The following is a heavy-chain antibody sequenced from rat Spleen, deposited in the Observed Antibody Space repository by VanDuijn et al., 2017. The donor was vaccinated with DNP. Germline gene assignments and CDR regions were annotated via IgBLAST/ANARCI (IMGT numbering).Heavy chain of an antibody. D-gene: IGHD1-3*01. Sequence: EVQLVESGGGLVQPGRSLKLSCAASGFTFSNSGMHWIRQAPTKGLEWVTSISPSGGGTYYRDSVKGRFTISRDHAKSTLYLQMDSLRSEDTATYFCARHGRVTTVATYWYFDFWGPGTMVTVSS. CDR1: GFTFSNSG. J-gene: IGHJ1*01. CDR2: ISPSGGGT. CDR3: ARHGRVTTVATYWYFDF. V-gene: IGHV5-19*01.